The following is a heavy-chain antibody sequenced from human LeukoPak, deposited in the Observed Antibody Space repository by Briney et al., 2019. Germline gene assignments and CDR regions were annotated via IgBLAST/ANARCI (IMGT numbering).Heavy chain of an antibody. CDR1: GFTFSTYG. CDR2: LWDDGINT. V-gene: IGHV3-33*01. CDR3: GVLPAATMLRDC. Sequence: PGGSLRLSCAASGFTFSTYGMHWVRQAPGKGLEWVAVLWDDGINTSYADSVKGRFTIPRGPSQNTLYRQMARLRPEDTAVYFGGVLPAATMLRDCCGQGTLVTVSS. J-gene: IGHJ4*02. D-gene: IGHD2-2*01.